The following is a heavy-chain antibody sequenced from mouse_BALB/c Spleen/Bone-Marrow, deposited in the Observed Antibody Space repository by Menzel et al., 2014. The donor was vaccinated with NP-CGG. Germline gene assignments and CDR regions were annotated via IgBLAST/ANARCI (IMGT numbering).Heavy chain of an antibody. D-gene: IGHD2-3*01. CDR3: ARRDGNFYYAMDY. V-gene: IGHV1-19*01. CDR2: INPYNGGT. J-gene: IGHJ4*01. Sequence: VQLQQPGPELVKPGASMKISCKASDYSFTDYTMNWVKRSHGKNLEWIGLINPYNGGTSYNQKFKGKATLTVDKSSSTAYMELLSLTSEDSAVYYCARRDGNFYYAMDYWGQGTSVTVSS. CDR1: DYSFTDYT.